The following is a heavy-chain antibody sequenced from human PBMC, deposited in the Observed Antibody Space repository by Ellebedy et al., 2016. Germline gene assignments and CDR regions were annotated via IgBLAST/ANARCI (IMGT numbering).Heavy chain of an antibody. CDR3: AGGSVDSPY. J-gene: IGHJ4*02. CDR2: ISYDGRNK. CDR1: GFSFSDYG. Sequence: GESLKISXAASGFSFSDYGMHWVRQAPGKGLEWVAVISYDGRNKFYADSVKGRFTISRDNSKNTLYLQVNSLRAEDTAIYYCAGGSVDSPYWGQGALVTVSS. D-gene: IGHD2-15*01. V-gene: IGHV3-30*03.